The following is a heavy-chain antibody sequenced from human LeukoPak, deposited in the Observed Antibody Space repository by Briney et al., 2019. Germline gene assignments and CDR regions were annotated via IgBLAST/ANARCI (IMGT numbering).Heavy chain of an antibody. D-gene: IGHD6-6*01. CDR2: ISSSGTTI. CDR1: GFTFSDYY. J-gene: IGHJ4*02. V-gene: IGHV3-11*01. Sequence: GGSLRLSCAASGFTFSDYYMSWIRQAPGKGPEWVSYISSSGTTIYYADSVKGRFTISRDNAKNSLYLQMSSLRAEDTAVYYCARSPSIAPRPDYWGQGTLVTVSS. CDR3: ARSPSIAPRPDY.